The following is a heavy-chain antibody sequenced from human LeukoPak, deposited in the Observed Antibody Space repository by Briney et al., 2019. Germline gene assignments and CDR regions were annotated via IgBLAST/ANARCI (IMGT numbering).Heavy chain of an antibody. CDR2: INPNNGGT. CDR1: GYTFTGYY. J-gene: IGHJ4*02. CDR3: AREALTGTSIEDY. V-gene: IGHV1-2*06. Sequence: AASVKVSCKASGYTFTGYYIHWVRQAPGQALEWMGRINPNNGGTNYAQKFQGRVTITADESTSTAYMELCSLRSEDTAVYYCAREALTGTSIEDYWGQGTLVTVSS. D-gene: IGHD1-20*01.